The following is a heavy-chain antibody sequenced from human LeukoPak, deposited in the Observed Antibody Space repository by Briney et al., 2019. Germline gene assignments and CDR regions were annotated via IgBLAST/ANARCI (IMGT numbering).Heavy chain of an antibody. V-gene: IGHV1-18*01. CDR3: ARAQYYDFWSGSDFFDY. D-gene: IGHD3-3*01. CDR1: GYTFTSYG. Sequence: GASVKVSCKASGYTFTSYGISWVRQAPGQGLEWMGWISAYNGNTNYAQKLQGRVTMTTDTSTSTAYMELRSLRSDDTAVYYCARAQYYDFWSGSDFFDYWGQGTLVTVSS. CDR2: ISAYNGNT. J-gene: IGHJ4*02.